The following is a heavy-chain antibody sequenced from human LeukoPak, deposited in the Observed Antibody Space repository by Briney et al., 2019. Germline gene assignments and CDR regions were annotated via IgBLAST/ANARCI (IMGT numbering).Heavy chain of an antibody. Sequence: PGGSLRLSCAASGFTFSSYEMNWVRQAPGKGLEWVSYISSSGSTIYYADPVKGRFTISRDNAKNSLYLQMNSLRAEDTAVYYCARDAYYYDSGNKGAFDIWGQGTMVTVSS. D-gene: IGHD3-22*01. CDR1: GFTFSSYE. CDR2: ISSSGSTI. J-gene: IGHJ3*02. CDR3: ARDAYYYDSGNKGAFDI. V-gene: IGHV3-48*03.